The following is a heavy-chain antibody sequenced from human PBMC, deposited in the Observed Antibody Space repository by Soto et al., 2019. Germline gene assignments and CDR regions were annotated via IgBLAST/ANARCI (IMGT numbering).Heavy chain of an antibody. V-gene: IGHV3-53*01. CDR2: IYSGGST. Sequence: EVQLVESGGGLIQPGGSLRLSCAASGFTVSSNYMNWVRQAPGKGLEWVSVIYSGGSTYYAHSVKGRFTISRDNSTNTLYLQMNSLRVEDTAVYYCARDQSTSWFVNYYGMDVWCQGTTVTVSS. D-gene: IGHD6-13*01. J-gene: IGHJ6*02. CDR3: ARDQSTSWFVNYYGMDV. CDR1: GFTVSSNY.